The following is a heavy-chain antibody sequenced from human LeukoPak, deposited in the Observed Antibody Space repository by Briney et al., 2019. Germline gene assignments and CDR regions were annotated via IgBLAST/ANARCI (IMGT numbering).Heavy chain of an antibody. CDR3: ARALGAAGLDY. J-gene: IGHJ4*02. CDR1: SGSFSGYY. CDR2: INHSGST. Sequence: SETLSLTCAVYSGSFSGYYWSWIRQPPGKGLEWIGEINHSGSTNYNPSLKSRVTISVDTSKNQFSLKLSSVTAADTAVYYCARALGAAGLDYWGQGTLVTVSS. D-gene: IGHD6-13*01. V-gene: IGHV4-34*01.